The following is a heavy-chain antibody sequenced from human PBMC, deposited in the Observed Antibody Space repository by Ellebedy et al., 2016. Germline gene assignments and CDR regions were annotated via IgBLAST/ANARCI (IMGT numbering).Heavy chain of an antibody. Sequence: SGPTLVKPTQTLTLTCTFSGFSLSTSAVVVGWVRQPPGRAPEWLAFIYGHDDKRYSPSLRSRLTITKDSSRNQVVLTLTNMDPVDTATYFCVHRTTVTSFDFWGQGTLVTVSS. CDR2: IYGHDDK. CDR1: GFSLSTSAVV. CDR3: VHRTTVTSFDF. J-gene: IGHJ4*02. D-gene: IGHD4-17*01. V-gene: IGHV2-5*01.